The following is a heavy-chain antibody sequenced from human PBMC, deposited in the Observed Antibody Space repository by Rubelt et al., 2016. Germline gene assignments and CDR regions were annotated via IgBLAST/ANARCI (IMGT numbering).Heavy chain of an antibody. CDR2: IKIKTDGWTP. CDR1: GFTFTDAW. CDR3: TTENWGSCD. V-gene: IGHV3-15*07. Sequence: ELQLVESGGGLVKSGGSLRLSCAASGFTFTDAWMNWVRHAPGKGLEWVTRIKIKTDGWTPHHTAPVQGRFTMSRDDSKNTVYLQMTGLKTEETAVYYSTTENWGSCDWGQGTLVTVSS. J-gene: IGHJ4*02. D-gene: IGHD7-27*01.